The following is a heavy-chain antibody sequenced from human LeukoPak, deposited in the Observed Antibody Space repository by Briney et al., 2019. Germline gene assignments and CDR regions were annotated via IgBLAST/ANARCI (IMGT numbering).Heavy chain of an antibody. D-gene: IGHD3-3*01. CDR3: AKGSKEVLFTRDHHMDV. J-gene: IGHJ6*03. CDR1: GFTFSRYG. V-gene: IGHV3-30*18. Sequence: GGSLRLSCAASGFTFSRYGMHWVRQAPGKGLEWVAVISYDGGNKYYTDSVKGRFTISRDNSKNTLYLQMNSLRAEDTAVYYCAKGSKEVLFTRDHHMDVWGKGTTVTMSS. CDR2: ISYDGGNK.